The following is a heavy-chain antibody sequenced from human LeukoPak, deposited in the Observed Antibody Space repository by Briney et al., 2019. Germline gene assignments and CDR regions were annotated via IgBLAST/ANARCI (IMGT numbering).Heavy chain of an antibody. V-gene: IGHV3-7*04. CDR1: GFIFSSFW. Sequence: PGGSLRLSCAASGFIFSSFWMGWVRQAPGKGLEWVASIKFDESQSPHVDCVKGRFTISRDNAKNSLYLQMNSLRAEDTAVYFCTRVTTNGYFDYWGQGTLVTVSS. J-gene: IGHJ4*02. CDR2: IKFDESQS. CDR3: TRVTTNGYFDY. D-gene: IGHD1-1*01.